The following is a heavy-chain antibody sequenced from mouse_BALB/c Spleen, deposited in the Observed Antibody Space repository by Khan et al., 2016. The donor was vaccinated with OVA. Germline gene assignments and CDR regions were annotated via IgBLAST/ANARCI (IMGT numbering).Heavy chain of an antibody. CDR2: IWAGGST. D-gene: IGHD1-1*01. Sequence: QVQLKESGPGLVAPSQSLSITCTVSGFSLTSYGVHWVRQPPGKGLEWLGLIWAGGSTNYNSALMSRLTINKDNSKSQVFLKTNSLQTDDTAMYYCARDYGSSFESFDVWGAGTTVTVSS. V-gene: IGHV2-9*02. CDR3: ARDYGSSFESFDV. CDR1: GFSLTSYG. J-gene: IGHJ1*01.